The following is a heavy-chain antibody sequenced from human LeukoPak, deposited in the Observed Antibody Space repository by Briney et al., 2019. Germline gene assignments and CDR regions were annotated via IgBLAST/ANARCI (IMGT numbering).Heavy chain of an antibody. CDR2: ISAYNGNT. J-gene: IGHJ6*03. D-gene: IGHD2-2*01. Sequence: ASVKVSCKASGYTFTSYGISWVRQAPGQGLEWMGWISAYNGNTNYAQKLQGRVTMTTDTSTSTAYMELRSLRSDDTAVYYCARRYCSSTSCSKGDYYYYYMDVWGKGTTVTVSS. CDR1: GYTFTSYG. CDR3: ARRYCSSTSCSKGDYYYYYMDV. V-gene: IGHV1-18*01.